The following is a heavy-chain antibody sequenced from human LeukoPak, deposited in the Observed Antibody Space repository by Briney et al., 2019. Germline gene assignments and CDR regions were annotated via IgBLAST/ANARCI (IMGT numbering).Heavy chain of an antibody. D-gene: IGHD1-7*01. V-gene: IGHV3-15*01. CDR2: IKGKSDGGTT. Sequence: GGSLRLSGAASGFTFINAWMSWVRQAPGKGLDWVGRIKGKSDGGTTDYATPVKGRFTISRDDSKNTLYLQMNSLTTEDAAVYYCATDRRTRSDYWGQGTLVTVSS. CDR3: ATDRRTRSDY. CDR1: GFTFINAW. J-gene: IGHJ4*02.